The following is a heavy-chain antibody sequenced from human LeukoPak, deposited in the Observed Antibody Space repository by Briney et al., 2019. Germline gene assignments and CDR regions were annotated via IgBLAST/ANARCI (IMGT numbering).Heavy chain of an antibody. D-gene: IGHD3-22*01. CDR2: ISSSSSYL. CDR3: ANLVEYYSSGPGGYFDY. CDR1: GFTFSSYS. Sequence: GGSLRLSCAASGFTFSSYSMNWVRQAPGRGLEWVSSISSSSSYLYYADSVKRRFTISRDNAKNSLYLQMNSLRAEDTAVYYCANLVEYYSSGPGGYFDYWGQGTLVTVSS. V-gene: IGHV3-21*04. J-gene: IGHJ4*02.